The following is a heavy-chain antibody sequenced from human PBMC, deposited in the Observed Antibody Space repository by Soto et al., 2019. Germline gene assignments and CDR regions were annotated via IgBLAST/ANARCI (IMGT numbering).Heavy chain of an antibody. Sequence: QVQLQQWGAGLLKPSETLSLTCAVYGGSFSGYYWSWIRQPPGKGLEWIGEINHSGSTNYNPSLNSPVTRTGDTSMNQFDLKLRSVAEADAAVYYCARGHVVTYWGQGPLVTVSS. CDR3: ARGHVVTY. CDR1: GGSFSGYY. CDR2: INHSGST. J-gene: IGHJ4*02. V-gene: IGHV4-34*01. D-gene: IGHD2-2*01.